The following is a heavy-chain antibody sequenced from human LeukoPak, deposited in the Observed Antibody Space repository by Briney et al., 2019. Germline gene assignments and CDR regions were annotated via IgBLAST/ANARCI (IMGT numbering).Heavy chain of an antibody. CDR1: GGSISSYY. CDR3: ARAYYYGSGTFDI. CDR2: IYYSGST. Sequence: SETLSLTCTVSGGSISSYYWSWIRQPPGKGLEWIGYIYYSGSTNYNPSLKSRVTILIDTSKNQFSLKLTSVTAADTAVYYCARAYYYGSGTFDIWGQGTMVTVSS. J-gene: IGHJ3*02. D-gene: IGHD3-10*01. V-gene: IGHV4-59*01.